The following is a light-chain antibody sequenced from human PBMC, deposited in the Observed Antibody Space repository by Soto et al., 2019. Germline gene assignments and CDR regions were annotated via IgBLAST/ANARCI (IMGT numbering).Light chain of an antibody. J-gene: IGKJ1*01. CDR3: QQYGSSPGWT. Sequence: EIVFTQSPGTLSLSPGERATLSCRASQSVSSSYLAWYQQKPGQAPRPLIYGASSRATGIPDRFSGSGSGTDFTLTISRLEPEDFAVYYCQQYGSSPGWTFGQGTRVDIK. V-gene: IGKV3-20*01. CDR2: GAS. CDR1: QSVSSSY.